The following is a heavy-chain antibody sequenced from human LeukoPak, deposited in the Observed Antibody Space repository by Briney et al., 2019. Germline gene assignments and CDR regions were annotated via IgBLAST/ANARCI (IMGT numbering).Heavy chain of an antibody. CDR3: AKSQGGSFDY. V-gene: IGHV3-7*01. D-gene: IGHD3-16*01. CDR2: IKEDGSEQ. J-gene: IGHJ4*02. CDR1: GFIFNNYW. Sequence: PGGSLRLSCEASGFIFNNYWMSWVRQTPGEGLEWVANIKEDGSEQYYVDSVKGRFTISRDNSKNTLYLQMNSLRAEDTAVYYCAKSQGGSFDYWGQGTLVTVSS.